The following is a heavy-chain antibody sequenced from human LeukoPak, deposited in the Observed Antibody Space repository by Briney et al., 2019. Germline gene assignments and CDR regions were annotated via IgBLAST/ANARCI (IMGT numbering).Heavy chain of an antibody. V-gene: IGHV3-48*03. J-gene: IGHJ3*02. CDR2: ISSSGSTI. CDR1: GFTFSSYE. Sequence: GGSLRLSCAASGFTFSSYEMNWVRQAPGKGLEWVSYISSSGSTIYYADSVKGRFTISRDNAKNSLYLQMNSLRAEDAAVYYCARVVDTAMVGLGAFDIWGQGPMVTVSS. D-gene: IGHD5-18*01. CDR3: ARVVDTAMVGLGAFDI.